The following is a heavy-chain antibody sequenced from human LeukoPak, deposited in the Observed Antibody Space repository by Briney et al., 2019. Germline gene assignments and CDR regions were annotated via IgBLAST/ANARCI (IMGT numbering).Heavy chain of an antibody. D-gene: IGHD1-26*01. CDR1: GFTFSSYW. V-gene: IGHV3-33*08. J-gene: IGHJ6*02. Sequence: PGGSLRLSCAASGFTFSSYWMSWVRQAPGKGLEWVAVIWYDGSNKYYADSVKGRFTISRDNSKNTLYLQMNSLRAEDTAVYYCARDLLYSGSYRGDYYYGMDVWGQGTTVTVSS. CDR3: ARDLLYSGSYRGDYYYGMDV. CDR2: IWYDGSNK.